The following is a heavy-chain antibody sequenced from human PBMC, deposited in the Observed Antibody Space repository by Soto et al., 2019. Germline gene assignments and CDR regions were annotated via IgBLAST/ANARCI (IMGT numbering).Heavy chain of an antibody. CDR2: IDWDDDK. CDR1: GFSLSTSGMC. D-gene: IGHD3-10*01. V-gene: IGHV2-70*01. J-gene: IGHJ6*02. CDR3: ARIPQRAYGSGSYRAYYYYYGMDV. Sequence: TVSGPTLVNPTQTLTLTCTFSGFSLSTSGMCVSWIRQPPGKALEWLALIDWDDDKYYSTSLKTRLTISKDTSKNQVVLTMTNMDPVDTATYYCARIPQRAYGSGSYRAYYYYYGMDVWGQGTTVTVSS.